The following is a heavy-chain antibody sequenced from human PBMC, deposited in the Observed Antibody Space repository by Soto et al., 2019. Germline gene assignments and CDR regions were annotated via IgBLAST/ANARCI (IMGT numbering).Heavy chain of an antibody. J-gene: IGHJ4*02. V-gene: IGHV3-23*01. D-gene: IGHD2-2*01. CDR1: GFTFSSYA. Sequence: GVSLRLSCASSGFTFSSYAMSWVRQAPGKGLEWVSAISGSGGSTYYADSVKGRFTISRDNSKNTLYLQMNSLRAEDTAVYYCAKDIVVVPAAKPDYWGQGTLVTVSS. CDR2: ISGSGGST. CDR3: AKDIVVVPAAKPDY.